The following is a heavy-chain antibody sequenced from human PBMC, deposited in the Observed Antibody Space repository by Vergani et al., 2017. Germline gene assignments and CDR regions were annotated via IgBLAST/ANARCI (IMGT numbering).Heavy chain of an antibody. CDR1: GFSVNSHPMR. CDR3: AQILSKNGYNDDAFDI. D-gene: IGHD5-24*01. V-gene: IGHV2-70*04. J-gene: IGHJ3*02. CDR2: IEWDDDK. Sequence: QVTLKESGPALVKPTQTLTLTCTLSGFSVNSHPMRVIWIRQPPGKALEWLARIEWDDDKFYDRSLKTRLTIYKEYSKNQVVLRMTNMDPVDTAMYYCAQILSKNGYNDDAFDIWGQGTMVIVSS.